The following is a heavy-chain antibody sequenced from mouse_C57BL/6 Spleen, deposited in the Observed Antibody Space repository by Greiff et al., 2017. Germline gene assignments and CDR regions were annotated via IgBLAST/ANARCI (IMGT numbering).Heavy chain of an antibody. Sequence: VQLQQSGPELVKPGASVKISCKASGYSFTGYYMNWVKQSPEKSLEWIGEINPSTGGTTYNQKFKAKATLTVDKSSSTAYMQLKSLTSEDSAVYYCARWATMVTTSYFDYWGQGTTLTVSS. D-gene: IGHD2-2*01. CDR3: ARWATMVTTSYFDY. CDR2: INPSTGGT. V-gene: IGHV1-42*01. J-gene: IGHJ2*01. CDR1: GYSFTGYY.